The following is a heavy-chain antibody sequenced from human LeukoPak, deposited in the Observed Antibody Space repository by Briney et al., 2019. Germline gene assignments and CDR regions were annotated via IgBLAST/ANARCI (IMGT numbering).Heavy chain of an antibody. CDR3: AKDRAMIYFVY. V-gene: IGHV3-23*01. D-gene: IGHD3-22*01. CDR1: GFTFSSYA. J-gene: IGHJ4*02. CDR2: ISGSGGST. Sequence: GESLRLSCVASGFTFSSYAMTWVRQAPGKGLEWVSGISGSGGSTFYADSVKGRFTISRDNSKNTLYLQMNSLRAEDTAVYYCAKDRAMIYFVYWGQGTLVTVSS.